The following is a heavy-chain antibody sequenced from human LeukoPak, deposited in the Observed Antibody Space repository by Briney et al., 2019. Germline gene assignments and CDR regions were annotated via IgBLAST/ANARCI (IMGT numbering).Heavy chain of an antibody. J-gene: IGHJ4*02. V-gene: IGHV3-23*01. CDR2: ISGSGGST. D-gene: IGHD3-9*01. Sequence: GGSLRLSCAASGFTFSSYAMSWVRQAPGKGLEWVSAISGSGGSTYYADSVKGRFTISRDNSKNTLYLQMNSPRAEDTAVYYCAKDRGYDILTGYYDYWGQGTLVTVSS. CDR3: AKDRGYDILTGYYDY. CDR1: GFTFSSYA.